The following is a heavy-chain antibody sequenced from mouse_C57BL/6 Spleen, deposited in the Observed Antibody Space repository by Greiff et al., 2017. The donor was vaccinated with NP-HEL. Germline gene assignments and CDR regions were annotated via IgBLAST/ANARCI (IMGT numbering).Heavy chain of an antibody. CDR3: TRQPITTVVDYAMDY. CDR2: IDPETGGT. J-gene: IGHJ4*01. CDR1: GYTFTDYE. D-gene: IGHD1-1*01. V-gene: IGHV1-15*01. Sequence: QVQLKESGAELVRPGASVTLSCKASGYTFTDYEMHWVKQTPVHGLEWIGAIDPETGGTAYNQKFKGKAILTADKSSSTAYMELRSLTSEDSAVYYCTRQPITTVVDYAMDYWGQGTSVTVSS.